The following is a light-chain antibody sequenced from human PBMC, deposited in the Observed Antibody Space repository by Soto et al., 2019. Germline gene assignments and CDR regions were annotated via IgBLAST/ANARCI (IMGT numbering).Light chain of an antibody. Sequence: EIVLTQSPATLSLSPGERATLSCRASQSLTTDLAWYQQKPGQPPRLLIYGASTRATGIPARFSGSGSGTEFTLTISSLQSEDFAVYYCQQYNNWPRTFGQGTKVE. CDR2: GAS. V-gene: IGKV3-15*01. CDR1: QSLTTD. J-gene: IGKJ1*01. CDR3: QQYNNWPRT.